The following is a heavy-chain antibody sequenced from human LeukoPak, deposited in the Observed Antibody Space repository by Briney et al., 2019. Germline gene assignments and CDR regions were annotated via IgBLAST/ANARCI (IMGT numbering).Heavy chain of an antibody. J-gene: IGHJ4*02. D-gene: IGHD6-6*01. CDR2: INPNSNGT. Sequence: ASVKVSCKASGYTFIGYYMHWVRQAPGQGLEWMGWINPNSNGTNYAQKFQGRVTMTRDTSISTAYLGLSRLRSDDTAVYYCARTKYSSSSVDYWGQGTLVTVSS. CDR3: ARTKYSSSSVDY. CDR1: GYTFIGYY. V-gene: IGHV1-2*02.